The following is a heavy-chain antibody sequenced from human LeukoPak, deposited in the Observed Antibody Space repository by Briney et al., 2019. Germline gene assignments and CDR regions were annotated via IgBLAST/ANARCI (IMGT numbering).Heavy chain of an antibody. J-gene: IGHJ5*02. CDR3: AKGPWDRGYSYGDNWFDP. V-gene: IGHV3-23*01. Sequence: GGSLRLSCAAPGFTFSSYAMSWVRQAPGKGLEWVSAISGSGGSTYDADSVKGRFTISRDNSKNTLYLQMNSLRAEDTAVYYCAKGPWDRGYSYGDNWFDPWGQGTLVTVSS. D-gene: IGHD5-18*01. CDR2: ISGSGGST. CDR1: GFTFSSYA.